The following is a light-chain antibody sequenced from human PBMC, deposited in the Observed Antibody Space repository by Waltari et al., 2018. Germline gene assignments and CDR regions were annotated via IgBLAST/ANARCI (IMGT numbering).Light chain of an antibody. CDR3: QQYYTFSVT. V-gene: IGKV1-5*03. J-gene: IGKJ5*01. CDR2: KAS. CDR1: QSINIW. Sequence: DIQMTQSPSTLSASVGDRVPLTCRASQSINIWLAWYQQKPGKAPKLLIDKASNLASGVPSRFSGSGSGTEFTLTINSLQPDDFATYYCQQYYTFSVTFGQGTRLEIK.